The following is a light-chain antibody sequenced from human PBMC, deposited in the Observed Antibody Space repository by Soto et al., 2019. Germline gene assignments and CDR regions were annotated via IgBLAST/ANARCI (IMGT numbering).Light chain of an antibody. J-gene: IGKJ3*01. Sequence: DIQMTQSPSSLSASVGDRVSFTCQASQDISKFLNWYQHKPGQAPSLLIYDASKSQFGVPSRFSASRSGTDFTFTISSLQPEDNATYYCQQYDKRPFTFGPGTKVDVK. CDR3: QQYDKRPFT. CDR2: DAS. CDR1: QDISKF. V-gene: IGKV1-33*01.